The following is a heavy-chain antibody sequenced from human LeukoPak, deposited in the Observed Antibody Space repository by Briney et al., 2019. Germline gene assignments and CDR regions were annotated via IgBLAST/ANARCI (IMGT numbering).Heavy chain of an antibody. CDR2: IKQDGSEK. V-gene: IGHV3-7*01. J-gene: IGHJ6*03. CDR1: GFTFISYW. Sequence: GALRLSCAASGFTFISYWMSWVRQAPGKGLEWVANIKQDGSEKYYVDSVKGRFTISRDNAKNSLYLQMNSLRAEDTAVYYCARVPYYYYYMDVWGKGTTVTVSS. CDR3: ARVPYYYYYMDV.